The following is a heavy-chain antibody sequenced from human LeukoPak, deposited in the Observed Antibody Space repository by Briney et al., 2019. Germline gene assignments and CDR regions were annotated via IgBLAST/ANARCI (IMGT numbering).Heavy chain of an antibody. J-gene: IGHJ4*02. CDR2: IYYSGST. CDR3: ARETLDEKSAYYPYFDY. V-gene: IGHV4-30-4*01. D-gene: IGHD3-22*01. CDR1: GGSISSGDYY. Sequence: PSETLSLTCTVSGGSISSGDYYWSWIRQPPGKGLEWIGYIYYSGSTYYSPSLKSRVTISVDKSKNQFSLNLSSVTAADTAVYYCARETLDEKSAYYPYFDYWGQGTLVTVSS.